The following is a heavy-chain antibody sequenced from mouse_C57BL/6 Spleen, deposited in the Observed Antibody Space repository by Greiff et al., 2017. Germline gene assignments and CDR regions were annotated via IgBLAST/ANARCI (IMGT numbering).Heavy chain of an antibody. CDR2: INPNNGGT. D-gene: IGHD2-3*01. J-gene: IGHJ4*01. CDR1: GYTFTDYY. V-gene: IGHV1-26*01. Sequence: EVQLQQSGPELVKPGASVKISCKASGYTFTDYYMNWVKQSHGKSLEWIGDINPNNGGTSYNQKFKGKATLTVDKSSSTAYMELRSLTSEDSAVYYCARGLQETEGGLLLYAMDYWGQGTSVTVSS. CDR3: ARGLQETEGGLLLYAMDY.